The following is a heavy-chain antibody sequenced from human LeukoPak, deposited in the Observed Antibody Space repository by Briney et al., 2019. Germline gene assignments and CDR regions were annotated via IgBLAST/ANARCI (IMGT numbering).Heavy chain of an antibody. V-gene: IGHV3-33*01. CDR3: ASMTTVTLDDAFDI. CDR1: GFTFSNYG. J-gene: IGHJ3*02. CDR2: IWYDGSKS. Sequence: GRSLRLSCAASGFTFSNYGMHWVRQAPGKGLEWVALIWYDGSKSHHADSVKGRFTISRDNSKNTLYLQMNSLRAEDTAVYYCASMTTVTLDDAFDIWGQGTMVTVSS. D-gene: IGHD4-17*01.